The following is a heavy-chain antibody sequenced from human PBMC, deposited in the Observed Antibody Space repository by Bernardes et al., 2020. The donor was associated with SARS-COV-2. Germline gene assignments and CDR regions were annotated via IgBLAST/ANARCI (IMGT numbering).Heavy chain of an antibody. CDR3: ARENRNPIISMVRGVLRTAEYHYGMDA. CDR2: IRQDGSEM. CDR1: GSTFSNFW. D-gene: IGHD3-10*01. J-gene: IGHJ6*02. Sequence: GGSLRLSCTASGSTFSNFWMTWVRQAPGKGLEWVANIRQDGSEMYYVDSVKGRFTISRDNAKNSLSLQMNNLRVEDTAVYYCARENRNPIISMVRGVLRTAEYHYGMDAWGQGTTVTVSS. V-gene: IGHV3-7*01.